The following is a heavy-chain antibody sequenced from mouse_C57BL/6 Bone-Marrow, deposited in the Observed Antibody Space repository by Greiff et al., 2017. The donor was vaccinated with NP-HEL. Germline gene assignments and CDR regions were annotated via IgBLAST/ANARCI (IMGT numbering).Heavy chain of an antibody. CDR2: IRNRANGYTT. Sequence: EVMLVESGGGLVQPGGSLSLSCAASGFTFTDYYMSWVRQPPGKALEWLGFIRNRANGYTTEYSASVKGRFTISRDNSQSILYLQMNALRAEDSATYYCARCKDYAMDYWGQGTSVTVSS. CDR3: ARCKDYAMDY. J-gene: IGHJ4*01. V-gene: IGHV7-3*01. CDR1: GFTFTDYY.